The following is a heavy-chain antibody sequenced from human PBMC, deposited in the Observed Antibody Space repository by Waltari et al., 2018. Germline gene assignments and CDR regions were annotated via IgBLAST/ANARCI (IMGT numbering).Heavy chain of an antibody. CDR1: GFTFSNYW. J-gene: IGHJ4*02. CDR3: ARLAVWVAQEDF. V-gene: IGHV3-7*01. Sequence: EVQLVESGGGLVQPGGSLRLSCAASGFTFSNYWMTWVRQAPGKGLEWVDNIKQDGSAKYYVDSVKGRFTISRDNARNSLFLQMDSLRAEDTAVYYCARLAVWVAQEDFWGQGTLVTVSS. D-gene: IGHD1-26*01. CDR2: IKQDGSAK.